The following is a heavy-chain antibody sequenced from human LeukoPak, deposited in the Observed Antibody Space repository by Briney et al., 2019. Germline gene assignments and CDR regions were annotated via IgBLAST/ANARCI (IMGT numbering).Heavy chain of an antibody. CDR2: INTDGSST. CDR3: ARVWSGYSYYYYMDV. Sequence: GGSLRLSCAASGFTFSSYWMHWVRHAPGKGLVWVSRINTDGSSTSYADSVKGRFTISRDNAKNTLYLQMNSLRAEDTAVYYCARVWSGYSYYYYMDVWGKGTTVTVSS. V-gene: IGHV3-74*01. J-gene: IGHJ6*03. CDR1: GFTFSSYW. D-gene: IGHD3-3*01.